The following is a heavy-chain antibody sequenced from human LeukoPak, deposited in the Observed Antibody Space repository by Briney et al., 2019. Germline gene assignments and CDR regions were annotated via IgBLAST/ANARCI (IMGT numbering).Heavy chain of an antibody. J-gene: IGHJ4*02. D-gene: IGHD1-7*01. V-gene: IGHV3-48*01. CDR1: GFTLSSNS. CDR3: PLELGEGFDY. CDR2: ISSGSGTI. Sequence: GGSLRLSCAASGFTLSSNSMNWVRQAPGKGLEWVPYISSGSGTIYYADSVKGRFTISRDNAKNSLYLQMNSLRAEDTAVYYCPLELGEGFDYWGQGTLVTVSS.